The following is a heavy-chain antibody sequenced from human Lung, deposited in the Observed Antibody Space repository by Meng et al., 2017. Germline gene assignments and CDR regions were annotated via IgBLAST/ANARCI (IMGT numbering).Heavy chain of an antibody. J-gene: IGHJ2*01. CDR1: GFTFSSYE. CDR3: ARTNYDFWSGYYNVGDWYFDL. D-gene: IGHD3-3*01. Sequence: GESLKISCAASGFTFSSYEMNWVRQAPGKGLEGVSYISSSGSTIYYADSVKGRFTISRDNAKNSLYLQMNSLRAEDTAVYYCARTNYDFWSGYYNVGDWYFDLWGRGTLVTVSS. V-gene: IGHV3-48*03. CDR2: ISSSGSTI.